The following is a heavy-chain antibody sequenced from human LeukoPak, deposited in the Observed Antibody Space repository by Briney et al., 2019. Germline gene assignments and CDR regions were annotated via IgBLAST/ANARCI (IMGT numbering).Heavy chain of an antibody. CDR2: ISWNSDRK. J-gene: IGHJ3*02. CDR3: AKSRGIGVRAFDI. D-gene: IGHD3-3*01. Sequence: GRSLRLSCAASGFVFEDFAMNWVRQVPGKGLERVSDISWNSDRKHYADSVKGRFTISRDNAKKSLYLEMNSLRVEDTAFYYCAKSRGIGVRAFDIWGQGTMVTVSS. CDR1: GFVFEDFA. V-gene: IGHV3-9*01.